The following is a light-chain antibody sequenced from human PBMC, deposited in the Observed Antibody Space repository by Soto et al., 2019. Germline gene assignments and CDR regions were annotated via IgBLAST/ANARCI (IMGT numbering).Light chain of an antibody. CDR3: SSDTSSSPPSYV. CDR1: SSDVGGYNY. Sequence: QSALTQPASVSGSPGQSITISCTGTSSDVGGYNYVSWYQQHPGKAPKLMIYEVSNRPSGVSNRFSGSKSGNTASLTISGLQAEDEADYYCSSDTSSSPPSYVFGTGTKLTVL. J-gene: IGLJ1*01. V-gene: IGLV2-14*01. CDR2: EVS.